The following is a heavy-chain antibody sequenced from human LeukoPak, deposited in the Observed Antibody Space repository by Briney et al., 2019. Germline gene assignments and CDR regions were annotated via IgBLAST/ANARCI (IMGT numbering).Heavy chain of an antibody. D-gene: IGHD1-26*01. CDR2: ISPSGDIT. Sequence: GGSLRLSCAASGFTFSNHGMNWVRQAPGKGLEWVSGISPSGDITYYADSVKGRFTISRDNSKNTLYLQMNSLRAEDTAVYYCASLRSGSYLDYYYYMDVWGKGTTVTVSS. V-gene: IGHV3-23*01. J-gene: IGHJ6*03. CDR1: GFTFSNHG. CDR3: ASLRSGSYLDYYYYMDV.